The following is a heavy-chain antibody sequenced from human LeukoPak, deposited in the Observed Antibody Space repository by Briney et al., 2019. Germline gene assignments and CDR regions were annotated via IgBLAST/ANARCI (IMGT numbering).Heavy chain of an antibody. J-gene: IGHJ4*02. CDR2: IYYSGST. CDR3: ARHPPTYYDILTGYSSVGGFDY. D-gene: IGHD3-9*01. V-gene: IGHV4-59*08. CDR1: GGSISSYY. Sequence: PSETLFLTCTVSGGSISSYYWSWIRQPPGKGLEWIGYIYYSGSTNYNPSLKSRVTISVDTSKNQFSLKLSSVTAADTAVYYCARHPPTYYDILTGYSSVGGFDYWGQGTLVTVSS.